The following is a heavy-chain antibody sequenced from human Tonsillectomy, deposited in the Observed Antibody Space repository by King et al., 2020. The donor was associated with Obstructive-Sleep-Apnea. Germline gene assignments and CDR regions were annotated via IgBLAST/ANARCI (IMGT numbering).Heavy chain of an antibody. Sequence: VQLQESGPGLVKPSETLSLTCTVSGGSISNYYWSWIRQSPGKGLEWIGYIYYSGSTNYNPSLKSRVTISVDTSKNQFSLKLSSVTAADTAVYYCAREPSDYVWGSYRQGWFDPWGQGTLVTVSS. CDR1: GGSISNYY. CDR2: IYYSGST. V-gene: IGHV4-59*01. D-gene: IGHD3-16*02. CDR3: AREPSDYVWGSYRQGWFDP. J-gene: IGHJ5*02.